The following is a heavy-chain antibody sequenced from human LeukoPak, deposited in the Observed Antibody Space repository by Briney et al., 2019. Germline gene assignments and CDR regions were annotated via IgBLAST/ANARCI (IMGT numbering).Heavy chain of an antibody. D-gene: IGHD3-10*01. CDR3: ARDIRGLGSCFDY. CDR1: GFTFSSHW. V-gene: IGHV3-7*01. Sequence: PGGSLRLSCAASGFTFSSHWMSWVRQAPGKGLEWVANINHDGSAQDYVESVKGRFTISRDNAKNSLYLHMNSLRAEDTAVYYCARDIRGLGSCFDYWGQGTLVTVSS. J-gene: IGHJ4*02. CDR2: INHDGSAQ.